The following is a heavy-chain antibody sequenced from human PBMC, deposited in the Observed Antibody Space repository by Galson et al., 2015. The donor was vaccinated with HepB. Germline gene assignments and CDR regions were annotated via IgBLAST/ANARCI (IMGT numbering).Heavy chain of an antibody. Sequence: SLRLSCAASGFTFDDYAIHWVRQAPGMGLEWVSGISWNSGSIGYADSVKGRFTISRDNAKNSLYLQMNSLRPEDTALYYCAKVYTSSWYYYGMDVWGQGTTVTVSS. CDR1: GFTFDDYA. V-gene: IGHV3-9*01. J-gene: IGHJ6*02. D-gene: IGHD6-13*01. CDR2: ISWNSGSI. CDR3: AKVYTSSWYYYGMDV.